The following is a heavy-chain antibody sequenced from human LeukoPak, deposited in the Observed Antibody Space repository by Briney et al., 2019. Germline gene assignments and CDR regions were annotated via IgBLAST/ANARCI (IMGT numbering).Heavy chain of an antibody. CDR1: GYTFTSYD. V-gene: IGHV1-8*01. J-gene: IGHJ4*02. CDR3: ARGVGKHDTIDY. D-gene: IGHD3-9*01. CDR2: MNPNSGNT. Sequence: ASVKVSCKASGYTFTSYDINWVRQATGQGLEWMGWMNPNSGNTGYAQKFQGRVTMTRTTSISTAYMELSSLRSEDTAVYYCARGVGKHDTIDYWGQGTLVTVSS.